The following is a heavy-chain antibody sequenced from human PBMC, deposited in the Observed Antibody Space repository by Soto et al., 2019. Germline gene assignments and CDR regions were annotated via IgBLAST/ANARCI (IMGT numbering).Heavy chain of an antibody. CDR3: ANGYYDFWSGYYTEPFDY. CDR2: ISYDGSNK. J-gene: IGHJ4*02. V-gene: IGHV3-30*18. Sequence: GGSLRLSCAASGFTFSSYGMHWVRQAPGKGLEWVAVISYDGSNKYYADSVKGRFTISRDNSKNTLYLQMNSLRAEDTAVYYCANGYYDFWSGYYTEPFDYWGQGTLVTVSS. D-gene: IGHD3-3*01. CDR1: GFTFSSYG.